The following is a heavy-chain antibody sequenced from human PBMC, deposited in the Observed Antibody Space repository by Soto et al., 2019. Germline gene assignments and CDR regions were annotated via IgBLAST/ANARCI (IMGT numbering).Heavy chain of an antibody. J-gene: IGHJ4*02. CDR3: ARAMITFGGVIALDY. V-gene: IGHV3-48*01. CDR1: GFTFSSYS. Sequence: GGSLRLSCAASGFTFSSYSMNWVRQAPGKGLEWVSYISSSSSTIYYADSVKGRFTISRDNAKNSLYLQMNSLRAEDTAVYYCARAMITFGGVIALDYWGQGTLVTVSS. CDR2: ISSSSSTI. D-gene: IGHD3-16*02.